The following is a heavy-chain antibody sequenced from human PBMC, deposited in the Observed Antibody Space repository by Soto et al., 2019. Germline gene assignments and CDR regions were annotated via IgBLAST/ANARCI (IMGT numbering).Heavy chain of an antibody. J-gene: IGHJ4*02. CDR3: TRAIGSVGVMGGFDY. D-gene: IGHD3-16*01. Sequence: QVELVQSGAQVKKPGSAVKVSCKASGGTFNMYAMNWVRQAPGHGLEWMGGIIPIFDAPRYSEQFQGRFTISVDDCTSTAYMDLSSLSSDATAIYYCTRAIGSVGVMGGFDYWRQGTLVTVSS. CDR2: IIPIFDAP. V-gene: IGHV1-69*01. CDR1: GGTFNMYA.